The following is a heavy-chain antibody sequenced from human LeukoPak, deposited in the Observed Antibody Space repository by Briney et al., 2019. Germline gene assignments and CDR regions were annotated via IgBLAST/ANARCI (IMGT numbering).Heavy chain of an antibody. CDR3: ARNRDCTNGVCPWSRYYYYYMDV. CDR2: MNPNSGNT. D-gene: IGHD2-8*01. Sequence: ASVKVSCKASGYTFTSYDINWVRQATGQGLEWMGWMNPNSGNTGYAQKFQGRVTITRNTSISTAYMELSSLRSEDTAVYYCARNRDCTNGVCPWSRYYYYYMDVWGKGTTVTVSS. V-gene: IGHV1-8*03. J-gene: IGHJ6*03. CDR1: GYTFTSYD.